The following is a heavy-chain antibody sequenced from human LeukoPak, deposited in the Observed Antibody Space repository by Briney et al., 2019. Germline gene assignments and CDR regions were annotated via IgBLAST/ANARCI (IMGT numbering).Heavy chain of an antibody. V-gene: IGHV1-69*13. Sequence: SVKVSCKASGYTFSSYDINWVRQAPGQGLEWMGGIIPIFGTANYAQKFQGRVTITADESTSTAYMELSSLRSEDTAVYYCARVSVYSYGYDLFDYWGQGTLVTVSS. J-gene: IGHJ4*02. CDR2: IIPIFGTA. D-gene: IGHD5-18*01. CDR3: ARVSVYSYGYDLFDY. CDR1: GYTFSSYD.